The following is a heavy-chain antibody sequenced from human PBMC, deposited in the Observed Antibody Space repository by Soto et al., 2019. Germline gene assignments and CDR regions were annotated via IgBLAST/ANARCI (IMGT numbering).Heavy chain of an antibody. D-gene: IGHD4-17*01. CDR3: ARSTYGDYVYYYYGMDV. V-gene: IGHV4-30-4*01. CDR1: GGSISSGDYY. Sequence: QVQLQESGPGLVKPSQTLSLTCTVSGGSISSGDYYWSWIRQPPGKGLEWIGYIYYSGSTYYNPSLKSRVTISVDTSKNQFSLKLSSVTAADTAVYYCARSTYGDYVYYYYGMDVWGQGTTVTVSS. J-gene: IGHJ6*02. CDR2: IYYSGST.